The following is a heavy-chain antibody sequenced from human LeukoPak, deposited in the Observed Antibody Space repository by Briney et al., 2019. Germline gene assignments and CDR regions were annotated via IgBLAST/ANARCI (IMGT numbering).Heavy chain of an antibody. D-gene: IGHD3-3*01. J-gene: IGHJ6*03. V-gene: IGHV3-9*01. Sequence: GRSLRLSCAASGFTFDDYAMHWVRQAPGKGLEWVSGISWNSGSIGYADSVKGRFTISRDNAKNSLYLQMNSLRAEDTALYYCLGVPYPRDYYYYMDVWGKGTTVTVSS. CDR1: GFTFDDYA. CDR3: LGVPYPRDYYYYMDV. CDR2: ISWNSGSI.